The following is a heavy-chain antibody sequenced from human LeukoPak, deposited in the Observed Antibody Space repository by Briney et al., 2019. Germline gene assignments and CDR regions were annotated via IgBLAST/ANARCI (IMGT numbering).Heavy chain of an antibody. V-gene: IGHV3-74*01. J-gene: IGHJ4*02. Sequence: GGSLRLSCAASGFTFRNYWMHWIRQAPGKGLXWVSRIHTDGSSTNYADSVKGRFTISRDNAKNTLYLQMNSLSAEDTGVYYCARGGSGYSYGEFGYWGQGTLVTVSS. CDR1: GFTFRNYW. CDR2: IHTDGSST. D-gene: IGHD5-18*01. CDR3: ARGGSGYSYGEFGY.